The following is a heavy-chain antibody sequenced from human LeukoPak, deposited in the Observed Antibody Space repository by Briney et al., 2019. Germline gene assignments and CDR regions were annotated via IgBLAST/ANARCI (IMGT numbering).Heavy chain of an antibody. V-gene: IGHV3-23*01. J-gene: IGHJ4*02. Sequence: GGSLRLSCAASGFTFTNYAMSWVRQAPGKGLEWVSAISGIGNAIFYADSVKGRFTISSDSSKNTLSLQMSSLRAEDTAVYYCARHLATSGSYPLDYWGPGTLVTVTS. D-gene: IGHD2-15*01. CDR3: ARHLATSGSYPLDY. CDR1: GFTFTNYA. CDR2: ISGIGNAI.